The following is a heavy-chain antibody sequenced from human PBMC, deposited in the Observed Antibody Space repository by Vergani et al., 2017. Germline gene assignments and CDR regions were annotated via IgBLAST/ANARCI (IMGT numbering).Heavy chain of an antibody. CDR2: IRYDGSNK. V-gene: IGHV3-30*02. CDR1: GFTFSSYG. CDR3: AKGGYSDYFVHAFDI. D-gene: IGHD4-11*01. J-gene: IGHJ3*02. Sequence: QVQLVESGGGVVQPGGSLRLSCAASGFTFSSYGMHWVRQAPGKGLEWVALIRYDGSNKYYADSVKGRFTISRDNSKNTLYLQMNSLRAEDTAVYYCAKGGYSDYFVHAFDIWGQGTMVTVSS.